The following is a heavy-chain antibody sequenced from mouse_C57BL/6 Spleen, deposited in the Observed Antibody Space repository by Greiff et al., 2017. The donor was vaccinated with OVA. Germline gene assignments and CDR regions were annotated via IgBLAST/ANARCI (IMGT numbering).Heavy chain of an antibody. D-gene: IGHD1-1*01. CDR3: ARGTTPPVGAMDY. CDR1: GFNVKDYY. Sequence: EVQLQQSGAELVKPGASVKLSCTASGFNVKDYYMHWVKQRTEQGLEWIGRIDPEDSETKYAPKFQGKATITADTSSNTAYLQLSSLTSEDTAVYYCARGTTPPVGAMDYWGQGTSVTVSS. CDR2: IDPEDSET. V-gene: IGHV14-2*01. J-gene: IGHJ4*01.